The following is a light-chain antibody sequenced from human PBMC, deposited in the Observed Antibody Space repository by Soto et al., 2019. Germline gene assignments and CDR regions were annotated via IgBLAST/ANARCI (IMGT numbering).Light chain of an antibody. CDR1: QIISNSY. CDR3: QHYSTSLLT. J-gene: IGKJ4*01. Sequence: EIVLTQSPGTLSLSPGERATLSCRASQIISNSYLAWYQQKPGQAPRLLIYDASRRATGLPDRFSGSRSGKDFTLTISRLEPQDFAVYYCQHYSTSLLTFGGGTKVEIK. V-gene: IGKV3-20*01. CDR2: DAS.